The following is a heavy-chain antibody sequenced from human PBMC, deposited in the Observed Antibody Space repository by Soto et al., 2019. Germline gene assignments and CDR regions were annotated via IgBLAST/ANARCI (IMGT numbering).Heavy chain of an antibody. Sequence: GESLKISCKGSGYSFTSYWIGWVRQMPGKGLEWMGIIYPGDSDTRYSPSFQGQVTISADKSISTAYLQWSSLKASDTAMYYCARTFSGIAAAGTHFDYWGQGTLVTVSS. CDR1: GYSFTSYW. V-gene: IGHV5-51*01. CDR3: ARTFSGIAAAGTHFDY. CDR2: IYPGDSDT. J-gene: IGHJ4*02. D-gene: IGHD6-13*01.